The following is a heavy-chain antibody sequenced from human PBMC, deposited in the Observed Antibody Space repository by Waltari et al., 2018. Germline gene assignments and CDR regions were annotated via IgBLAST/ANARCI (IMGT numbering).Heavy chain of an antibody. CDR1: GYTFTGYY. Sequence: QVQLVQSGAEVKKPGASVKVSCKASGYTFTGYYMHWVRQAPGQGLEWMGRINPNSGGTNYAQKFQGRVTMTRYTSISTAYMELSRLRSDDTAVYYCARDGTTVTIYYYYMDVWGKGTTVTVSS. CDR2: INPNSGGT. V-gene: IGHV1-2*06. CDR3: ARDGTTVTIYYYYMDV. D-gene: IGHD4-4*01. J-gene: IGHJ6*03.